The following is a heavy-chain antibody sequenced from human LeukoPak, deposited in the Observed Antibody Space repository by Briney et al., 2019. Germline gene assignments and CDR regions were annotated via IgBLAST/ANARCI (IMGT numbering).Heavy chain of an antibody. Sequence: SETLSLTCTVSGGSISSSSYYWGWIRQPPGKGLEWIGSIYYSGSTYYNPSLKSRVTISVDTSKNQFSLKLSSVTAADTAVYYCARGLEMAGGAFDIWGQGTMVTVSS. CDR2: IYYSGST. D-gene: IGHD5-24*01. V-gene: IGHV4-39*07. CDR1: GGSISSSSYY. J-gene: IGHJ3*02. CDR3: ARGLEMAGGAFDI.